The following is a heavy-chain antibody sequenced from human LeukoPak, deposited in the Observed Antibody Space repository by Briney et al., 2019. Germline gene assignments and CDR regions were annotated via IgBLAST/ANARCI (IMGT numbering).Heavy chain of an antibody. CDR3: ARDWYSSGWSSAEYFQR. D-gene: IGHD6-19*01. Sequence: SQTLSLTCAISGDSVSSNSAAWNWIRQSPSRGLESLGRTYYRSKWYNDYAVSVKSRITINPDTSKNQFSLQLNSVTPEDTAVYYCARDWYSSGWSSAEYFQRWGQGTLVSVSS. V-gene: IGHV6-1*01. CDR1: GDSVSSNSAA. J-gene: IGHJ1*01. CDR2: TYYRSKWYN.